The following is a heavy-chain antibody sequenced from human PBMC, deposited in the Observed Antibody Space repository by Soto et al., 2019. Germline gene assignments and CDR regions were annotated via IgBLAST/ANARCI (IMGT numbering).Heavy chain of an antibody. Sequence: SLRLSCAASGFTFSTYGMHWVRQAPGKGLEWVAVISYDGGDKYYADSVKGRFTISRGSSKNMLYLQMNSLRAEDTAIYYCAKESYYDSSHYNAFDIWGQGTMVTVSS. CDR1: GFTFSTYG. CDR2: ISYDGGDK. D-gene: IGHD3-22*01. J-gene: IGHJ3*02. CDR3: AKESYYDSSHYNAFDI. V-gene: IGHV3-30*18.